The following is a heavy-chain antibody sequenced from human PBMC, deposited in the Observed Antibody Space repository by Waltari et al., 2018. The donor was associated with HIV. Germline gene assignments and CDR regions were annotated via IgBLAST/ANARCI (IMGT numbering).Heavy chain of an antibody. V-gene: IGHV4-39*01. CDR3: ARHLNHGHDYVWGSYRPFDY. Sequence: QLQLQESGPGLVKPSETLSLTCIVSGGSISRSRHYWGWIRQPPGKGLEWLATISSSGSSFYNPSLKSRLTISVDTSKNRFSLRLSSVTAADTAVYYCARHLNHGHDYVWGSYRPFDYWGQGTLVTVSS. CDR2: ISSSGSS. D-gene: IGHD3-16*02. CDR1: GGSISRSRHY. J-gene: IGHJ4*02.